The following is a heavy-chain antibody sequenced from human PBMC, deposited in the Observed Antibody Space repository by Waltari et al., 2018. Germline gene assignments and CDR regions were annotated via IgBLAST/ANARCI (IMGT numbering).Heavy chain of an antibody. Sequence: QVQLVQSGAEVKKPGSSVKVSCKASGGTFSSYAISWVRQAPGQGLEWMGRIIPIFGTANYAQKFQGRVTITADKSTSTAYMELSSLRSEDTAVYYCAGPVSSSFYYYYGMDVWGQGTTVTVSS. CDR1: GGTFSSYA. CDR3: AGPVSSSFYYYYGMDV. V-gene: IGHV1-69*08. J-gene: IGHJ6*02. D-gene: IGHD6-6*01. CDR2: IIPIFGTA.